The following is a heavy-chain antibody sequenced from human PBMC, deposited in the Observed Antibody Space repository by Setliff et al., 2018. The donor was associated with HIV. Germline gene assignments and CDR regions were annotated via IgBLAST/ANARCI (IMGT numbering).Heavy chain of an antibody. Sequence: GASVKVSCKASGYTFTTYGISWVRQAPGRGLEWMGWISPNFGHTNYAQNFLGRVTMTIDTSTSRAYMELRSLRSDDTAMYFCARLGSGWSDSYYYAMDIWGPETLLVTVSS. V-gene: IGHV1-18*01. D-gene: IGHD6-19*01. CDR2: ISPNFGHT. CDR1: GYTFTTYG. CDR3: ARLGSGWSDSYYYAMDI. J-gene: IGHJ6*02.